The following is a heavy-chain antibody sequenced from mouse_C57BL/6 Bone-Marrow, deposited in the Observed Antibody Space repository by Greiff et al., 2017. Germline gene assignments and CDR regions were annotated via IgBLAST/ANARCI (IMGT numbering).Heavy chain of an antibody. CDR2: FHPYNDDT. CDR1: GYTFTTYP. V-gene: IGHV1-47*01. D-gene: IGHD1-1*01. CDR3: ARNYYGSSGDWYFDV. J-gene: IGHJ1*03. Sequence: VKLVESGAELVKPGASVKMSCKASGYTFTTYPIEWMKQNHGKSLEWIGNFHPYNDDTKYNEKFKGKATLTVEKSSSTVYLELSRLTSDDSAVYYCARNYYGSSGDWYFDVWGTGTTVTVSS.